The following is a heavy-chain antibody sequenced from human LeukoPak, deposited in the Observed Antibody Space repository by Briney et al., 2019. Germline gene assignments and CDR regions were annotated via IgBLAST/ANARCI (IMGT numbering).Heavy chain of an antibody. CDR3: ARSLWPEDY. CDR1: GFTFSSSW. D-gene: IGHD2-21*01. V-gene: IGHV3-7*01. J-gene: IGHJ4*02. CDR2: MNQDGSRK. Sequence: GGSLRLSCVASGFTFSSSWMSWVRQGPGKGPEWVANMNQDGSRKYYVDSVKGRFTISRDNAKNSVYLQMNSLRAEDTGVYYCARSLWPEDYWGQGILVTVSS.